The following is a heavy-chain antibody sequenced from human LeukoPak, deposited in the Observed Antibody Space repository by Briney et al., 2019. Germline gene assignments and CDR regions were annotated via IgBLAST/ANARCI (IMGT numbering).Heavy chain of an antibody. Sequence: PGGSLRLSCAASGFTFSSYSMNWVRQAPGKGLEWVSSISSSSSYIYYADSVKGRFTISRDNAKNSLYLQMNSLRAEDTAVYYCARDDEKYSSSWPDYYYYYMDVWGKGTTVTVSS. CDR1: GFTFSSYS. D-gene: IGHD6-13*01. CDR3: ARDDEKYSSSWPDYYYYYMDV. V-gene: IGHV3-21*01. J-gene: IGHJ6*03. CDR2: ISSSSSYI.